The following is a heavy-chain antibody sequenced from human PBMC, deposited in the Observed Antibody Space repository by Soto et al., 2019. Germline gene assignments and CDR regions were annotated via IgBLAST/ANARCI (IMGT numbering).Heavy chain of an antibody. D-gene: IGHD3-3*01. CDR3: ARVSRKHYDFWSGYSGMDV. CDR1: GFTFSSYG. V-gene: IGHV3-33*01. Sequence: PGGSLRLSCAASGFTFSSYGMHWVRQAPGKGLEWVAVIWYDGSNKYYADSVKGRFTISRDNSKNTLYLQMNSLRAEDTAVYYCARVSRKHYDFWSGYSGMDVWGQGTTVTVSS. J-gene: IGHJ6*02. CDR2: IWYDGSNK.